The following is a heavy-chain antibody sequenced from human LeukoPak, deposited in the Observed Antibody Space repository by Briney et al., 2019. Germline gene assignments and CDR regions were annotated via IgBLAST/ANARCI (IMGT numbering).Heavy chain of an antibody. CDR2: IIPIFGTA. J-gene: IGHJ6*04. D-gene: IGHD2-15*01. Sequence: SVKVSCKASGGTFSSYAISWVRQAPGQGLEWMGGIIPIFGTANYAQKFQGRVTITADESTSTAYMELSSLRSEDTAVYYCASATLRCSGGSCYEMDVWGKGTTVTVSS. V-gene: IGHV1-69*01. CDR3: ASATLRCSGGSCYEMDV. CDR1: GGTFSSYA.